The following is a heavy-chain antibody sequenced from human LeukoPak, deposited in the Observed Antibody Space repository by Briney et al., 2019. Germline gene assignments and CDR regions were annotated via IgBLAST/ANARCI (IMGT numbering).Heavy chain of an antibody. J-gene: IGHJ4*02. CDR2: ISGSGGST. Sequence: GGSLRLSCAASGITFSSYGMSWVRQAPGKGLEWVSAISGSGGSTYYADSVKGRFTISRDNSKNTLYLQMNSLRAEDTAVYYCAKDCSTYGSGSYSYFDYWGQGTLVTVSS. D-gene: IGHD3-10*01. CDR1: GITFSSYG. CDR3: AKDCSTYGSGSYSYFDY. V-gene: IGHV3-23*01.